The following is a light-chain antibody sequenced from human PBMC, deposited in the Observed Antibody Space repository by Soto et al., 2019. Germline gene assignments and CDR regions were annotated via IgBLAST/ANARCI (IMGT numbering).Light chain of an antibody. V-gene: IGKV1-39*01. CDR3: QQSYSTPRIT. CDR1: QSINFY. Sequence: DIQMTQSPSSLSASVGDRVTITCRASQSINFYLNWYQQKPGKAPKFLIYAASNLESGVPSRFSGSGSGTDFTLTISSLQPEDLATYYCQQSYSTPRITFGQGARLEIK. J-gene: IGKJ5*01. CDR2: AAS.